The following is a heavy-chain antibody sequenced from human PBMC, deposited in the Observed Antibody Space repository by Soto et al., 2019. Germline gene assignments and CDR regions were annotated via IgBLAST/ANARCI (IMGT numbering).Heavy chain of an antibody. CDR1: GYTFNTYY. V-gene: IGHV1-46*02. Sequence: GASVKVSCKPSGYTFNTYYLHWLRQAPGQALERMGVVHPSGGGTTYAQKFLGRVTVTRDTSTTTVFMELSSLRSDDTAVYYCARGGHIPVVTASFAYWVQGTLVTVSS. D-gene: IGHD2-21*02. CDR3: ARGGHIPVVTASFAY. J-gene: IGHJ4*02. CDR2: VHPSGGGT.